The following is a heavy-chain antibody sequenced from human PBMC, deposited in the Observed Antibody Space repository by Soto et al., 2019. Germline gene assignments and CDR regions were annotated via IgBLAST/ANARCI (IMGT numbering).Heavy chain of an antibody. CDR2: ISGSGGTA. D-gene: IGHD1-1*01. V-gene: IGHV3-23*01. CDR3: AKGRGQNWNFDS. J-gene: IGHJ5*01. CDR1: GFTFSSYA. Sequence: EVQLLESGGGSVQPGGSLRLSCAASGFTFSSYAMHWVRRPPGKGLEWVSSISGSGGTAYYADSVKGRFSISRDSLVNTLYLQINSLRAEDTAVYYCAKGRGQNWNFDSWGQGTLVTVSP.